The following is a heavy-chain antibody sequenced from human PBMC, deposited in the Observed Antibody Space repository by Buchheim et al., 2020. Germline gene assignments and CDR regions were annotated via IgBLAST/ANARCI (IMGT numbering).Heavy chain of an antibody. J-gene: IGHJ6*02. V-gene: IGHV3-48*03. CDR2: ISSSGSTI. CDR3: ARTDSSGWYDMDV. CDR1: GFTFSSYD. Sequence: EVQLVESGGGLVQPGGSLRLSCVASGFTFSSYDMNWVRQAPGKGLEWISYISSSGSTIYYADSVKGRFTISRDNAKNSLYLQMNSLRAEDTAVYYCARTDSSGWYDMDVWGQETT. D-gene: IGHD6-19*01.